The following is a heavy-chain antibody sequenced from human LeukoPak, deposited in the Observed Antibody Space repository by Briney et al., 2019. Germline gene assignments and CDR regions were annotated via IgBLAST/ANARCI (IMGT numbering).Heavy chain of an antibody. CDR1: GGSISSYY. J-gene: IGHJ4*02. CDR3: AREVPYDPLFDY. CDR2: IYYSGST. D-gene: IGHD3-3*01. V-gene: IGHV4-59*01. Sequence: SETLSLTCTVSGGSISSYYWSWIRQPPGKGLEWIGYIYYSGSTNYNPSPKSRVTISVETSKNQFSLKLSSVTAADTAVYYCAREVPYDPLFDYWGQGTLVTVSS.